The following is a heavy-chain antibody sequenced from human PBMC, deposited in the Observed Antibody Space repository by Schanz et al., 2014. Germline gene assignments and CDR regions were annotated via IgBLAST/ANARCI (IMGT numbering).Heavy chain of an antibody. J-gene: IGHJ4*02. CDR3: AKSLESCPGGRCSRGYFDY. CDR1: GFTLSNYA. V-gene: IGHV3-23*01. CDR2: ISDSGDTA. D-gene: IGHD2-8*02. Sequence: EMQLLESGGGLAQPGGSLRLSCAASGFTLSNYAMSWVRQAPGKGLEWVSLISDSGDTAYYADSVKGRFTISRDNFKGALYLQMSSLRAEDTAVYYCAKSLESCPGGRCSRGYFDYWGQGTLVTVSS.